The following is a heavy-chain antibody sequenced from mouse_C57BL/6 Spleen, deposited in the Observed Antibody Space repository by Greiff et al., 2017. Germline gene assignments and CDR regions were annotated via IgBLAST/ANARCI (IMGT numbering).Heavy chain of an antibody. D-gene: IGHD1-1*01. J-gene: IGHJ4*01. CDR1: GYAFSSSW. V-gene: IGHV1-82*01. CDR2: IYPGDGDT. CDR3: ARRPYVGAMDY. Sequence: QVQLQQSGPELVKPGASVKISCKASGYAFSSSWMNWVKQRPGKGLEWIGRIYPGDGDTNYNGKFKGKATLTADKSSSTAYMQLSSLTSEDSAVYFCARRPYVGAMDYWGQGTSVTVSS.